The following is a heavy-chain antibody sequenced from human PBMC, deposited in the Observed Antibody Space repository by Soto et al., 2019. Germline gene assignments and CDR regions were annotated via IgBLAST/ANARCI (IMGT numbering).Heavy chain of an antibody. CDR3: ARDKYSGYDFDY. CDR1: GFTFSSYG. CDR2: IWYDGSNK. V-gene: IGHV3-33*01. Sequence: QSGGSLRLSCAASGFTFSSYGMHWVRQAPGKGLEWVAVIWYDGSNKYYADSVKGRFTISRDNSKNTLYLQMNSLRAEDTAVYYCARDKYSGYDFDYWGQGTLVTVSS. J-gene: IGHJ4*02. D-gene: IGHD5-12*01.